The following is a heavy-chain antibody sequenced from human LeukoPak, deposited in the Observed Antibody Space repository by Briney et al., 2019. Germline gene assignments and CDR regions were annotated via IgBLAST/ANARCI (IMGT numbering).Heavy chain of an antibody. V-gene: IGHV1-69*06. J-gene: IGHJ4*02. Sequence: SVKVSCKASGGTFSSYAISWVQQAPGQGLEWMGGIIPIFGTANYAQKFQGRVTITADKSTSTAYMELSSLRSEDTAVYYCAREYYYGSGKSATFFDYWGQGTLVTVSS. D-gene: IGHD3-10*01. CDR1: GGTFSSYA. CDR2: IIPIFGTA. CDR3: AREYYYGSGKSATFFDY.